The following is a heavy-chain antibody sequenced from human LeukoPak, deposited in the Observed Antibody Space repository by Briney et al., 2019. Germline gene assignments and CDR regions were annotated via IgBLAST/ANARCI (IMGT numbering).Heavy chain of an antibody. V-gene: IGHV4-59*01. D-gene: IGHD5-24*01. CDR3: ARDLSGDGYNPLAF. CDR1: GGSISSYY. J-gene: IGHJ1*01. CDR2: IYYSGST. Sequence: SETLSLTCTVSGGSISSYYWSWIRQPPGKGLEWIGYIYYSGSTNYNPSLKSRVTISVDTSKNQFSLKLSSVTAADTALYYCARDLSGDGYNPLAFWGQGTLVTVSS.